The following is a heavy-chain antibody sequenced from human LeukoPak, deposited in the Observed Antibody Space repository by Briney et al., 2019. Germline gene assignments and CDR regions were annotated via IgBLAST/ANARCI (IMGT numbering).Heavy chain of an antibody. CDR3: VTTPPGLSFIDY. CDR2: VYHSGII. CDR1: GRFFNDNLYY. V-gene: IGHV4-39*07. Sequence: SETLSLTCSVSGRFFNDNLYYWGWIRQPPGKGLEWIGIVYHSGIIYYHPSLKSRVTLSVDKSKNQFSLNLSSVTAADTALYFCVTTPPGLSFIDYWGQGILVTVSS. J-gene: IGHJ4*02. D-gene: IGHD2-21*01.